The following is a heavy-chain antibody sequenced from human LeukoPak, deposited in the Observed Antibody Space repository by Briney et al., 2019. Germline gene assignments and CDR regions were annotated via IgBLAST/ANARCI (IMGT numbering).Heavy chain of an antibody. CDR3: AKKGQADDGGKPD. CDR1: GFTFSSYA. CDR2: ISGSGDDT. J-gene: IGHJ4*02. Sequence: GGSLRLSCAASGFTFSSYAMTWVRQAPGKGLEWVSAISGSGDDTHYAESVKGRFTISRDNSKNTLYLQMNSLRSEDTAVYYCAKKGQADDGGKPDWGQGTLVTVSS. V-gene: IGHV3-23*01.